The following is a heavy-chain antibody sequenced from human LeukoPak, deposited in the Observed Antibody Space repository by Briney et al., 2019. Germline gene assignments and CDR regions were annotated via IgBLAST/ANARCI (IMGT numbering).Heavy chain of an antibody. CDR1: GGSISSSNW. Sequence: PSETLSLTCAVSGGSISSSNWWSWVRQPPGKGLEWIGEIYHSGSTNYNPSLKSRVTISVDTSKNQFSLKLSSVTAADTAVYYCARDLGTPYSSGYYFGWFDPWGQGTLVTVSS. CDR3: ARDLGTPYSSGYYFGWFDP. J-gene: IGHJ5*02. V-gene: IGHV4-4*02. CDR2: IYHSGST. D-gene: IGHD3-22*01.